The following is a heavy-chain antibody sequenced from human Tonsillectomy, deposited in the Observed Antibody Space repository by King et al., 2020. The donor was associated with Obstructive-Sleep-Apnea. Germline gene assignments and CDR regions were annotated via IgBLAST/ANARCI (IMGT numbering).Heavy chain of an antibody. CDR2: ISWNSGSI. V-gene: IGHV3-9*01. J-gene: IGHJ3*02. D-gene: IGHD2-15*01. CDR3: AKDRLGGPHRVVVHDAFDI. Sequence: VQLVESGGGLVQPGRSLRLSCAASGFTFDDYAMHWVRQAPGKGLEWVSGISWNSGSIGYADSVKGRFTISRAKSKNSLYLQMNSLRAEDTALYYCAKDRLGGPHRVVVHDAFDIWGQGTMVTVSS. CDR1: GFTFDDYA.